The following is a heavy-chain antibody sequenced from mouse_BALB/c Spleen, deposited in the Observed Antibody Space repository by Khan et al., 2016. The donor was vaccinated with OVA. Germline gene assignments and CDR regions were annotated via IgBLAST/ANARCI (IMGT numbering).Heavy chain of an antibody. J-gene: IGHJ3*01. CDR1: GFSLANYS. CDR3: ARRGYDYGRGALFAY. Sequence: QVQLQQSGPGLVQPSQSLSITCTVSGFSLANYSVHWVRQSPGKGLEWLGVIWSAGSTDYNAAFISRLTISKDNSRSQVFFKVNSRQPNDTAIYYCARRGYDYGRGALFAYWGQGTLVTVSA. CDR2: IWSAGST. V-gene: IGHV2-2*02. D-gene: IGHD2-4*01.